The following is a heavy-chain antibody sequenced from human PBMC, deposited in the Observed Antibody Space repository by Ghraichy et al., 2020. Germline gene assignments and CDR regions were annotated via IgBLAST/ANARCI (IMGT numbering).Heavy chain of an antibody. CDR3: ARASVLRDVDWLLGYFDY. J-gene: IGHJ4*02. CDR2: IIPIFRTA. D-gene: IGHD3-9*01. V-gene: IGHV1-69*05. CDR1: GGTFSNYA. Sequence: SVKVSCKASGGTFSNYAISWVRQAPGQGLEWMGGIIPIFRTADYEQKFQGRVKITTDESTSTAYMELSSLRYEDTAVYYCARASVLRDVDWLLGYFDYWGQGTLVTVSS.